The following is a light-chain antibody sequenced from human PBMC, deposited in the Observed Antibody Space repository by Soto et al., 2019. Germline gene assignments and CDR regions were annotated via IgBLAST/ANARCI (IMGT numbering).Light chain of an antibody. CDR1: QSVSGTY. CDR2: GAS. V-gene: IGKV3-20*01. CDR3: REYGSSRT. J-gene: IGKJ1*01. Sequence: EVVLTQSPGTLSLSPGERATLSCRASQSVSGTYLAWYQQKPGQAPRLLIYGASSRATGIPDRFSGSGSGTDFTLTISRLEPDDFAVYYCREYGSSRTFGQGTKVEIK.